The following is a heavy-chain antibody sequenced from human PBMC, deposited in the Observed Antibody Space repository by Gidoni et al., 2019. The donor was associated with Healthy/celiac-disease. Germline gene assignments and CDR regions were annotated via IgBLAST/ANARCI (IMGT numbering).Heavy chain of an antibody. CDR2: IRDSGGST. CDR1: GFTFSSYA. CDR3: AKAPLRVVVIFDY. J-gene: IGHJ4*02. D-gene: IGHD3-22*01. Sequence: EVQLVESGGGLVQPGGSLRLSCAASGFTFSSYAMSWVRQAPGKGLEWVSAIRDSGGSTYYADSVKGRFTISRNKSKNTLYLQMNSLRAEDTAVYYCAKAPLRVVVIFDYWGQGTLVTVSS. V-gene: IGHV3-23*04.